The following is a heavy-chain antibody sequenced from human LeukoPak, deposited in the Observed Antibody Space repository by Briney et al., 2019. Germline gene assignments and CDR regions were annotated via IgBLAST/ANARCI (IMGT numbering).Heavy chain of an antibody. CDR1: GFTFSNYW. CDR3: VRDRGSDDWFDP. D-gene: IGHD6-25*01. J-gene: IGHJ5*02. Sequence: GGSLRLSCAAYGFTFSNYWMHWVRQAPGKGLVWVSRIKSDGSSTNYADSVKGRFTISRDNAKNTLYLQMNSLRAEDTAVYYCVRDRGSDDWFDPWGQGTLVTVSS. CDR2: IKSDGSST. V-gene: IGHV3-74*01.